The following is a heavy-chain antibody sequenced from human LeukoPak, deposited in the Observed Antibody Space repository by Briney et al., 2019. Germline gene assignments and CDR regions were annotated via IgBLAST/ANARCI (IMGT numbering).Heavy chain of an antibody. D-gene: IGHD6-13*01. J-gene: IGHJ6*02. Sequence: SETLSLTCTVSGGSISSYYWSWIRKPPGKGLEWIGYIYYSGSTNYNPSLKSRVTISVDTSKNQFSLKLSSVTAADTAVYYCARLPKQQLVQGGYYYYGMDVWGQGTTVTVSS. V-gene: IGHV4-59*08. CDR1: GGSISSYY. CDR2: IYYSGST. CDR3: ARLPKQQLVQGGYYYYGMDV.